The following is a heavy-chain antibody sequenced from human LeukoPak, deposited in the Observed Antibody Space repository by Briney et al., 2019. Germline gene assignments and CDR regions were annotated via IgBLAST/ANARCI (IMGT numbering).Heavy chain of an antibody. D-gene: IGHD2-8*01. Sequence: GGSLRPSCAASGFTFSSFDMTWVRQAPGKGLEWVSRITGSGDNTYYLDSVKGRFTIPRDNSKNTLYLQMNSLGAEDTATYYCARRSCSNGSCFGFTQDYWGQGTLVTVSS. V-gene: IGHV3-23*01. CDR2: ITGSGDNT. CDR3: ARRSCSNGSCFGFTQDY. J-gene: IGHJ4*02. CDR1: GFTFSSFD.